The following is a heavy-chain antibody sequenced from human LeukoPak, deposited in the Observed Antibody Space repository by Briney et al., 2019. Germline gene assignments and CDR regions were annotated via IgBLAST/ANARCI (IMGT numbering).Heavy chain of an antibody. CDR2: IYYSGST. CDR1: GGSISSYY. J-gene: IGHJ6*03. CDR3: ARGVAAAPYYYCYMDV. V-gene: IGHV4-59*01. D-gene: IGHD6-13*01. Sequence: SETLSLTCTVSGGSISSYYWSWIRQPPGKGLERIGYIYYSGSTNYNPSLKSRVTISVDTSKNQFSLKLSSVTAADTAVYYCARGVAAAPYYYCYMDVWGKGTTVTVSS.